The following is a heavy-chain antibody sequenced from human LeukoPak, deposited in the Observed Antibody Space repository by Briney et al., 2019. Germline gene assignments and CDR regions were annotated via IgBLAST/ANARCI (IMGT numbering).Heavy chain of an antibody. J-gene: IGHJ4*02. Sequence: PSETLSLTCTVSGGSISSSSYYWGWIRQPPGKGLEWIGSIYYSGSTNYNPSLKSRVTISVDTSKNQFSLKLGSVTAADTAVYYCARLIAAAGRPFDYWGQGTLVTVSS. CDR1: GGSISSSSYY. D-gene: IGHD6-13*01. CDR3: ARLIAAAGRPFDY. CDR2: IYYSGST. V-gene: IGHV4-39*07.